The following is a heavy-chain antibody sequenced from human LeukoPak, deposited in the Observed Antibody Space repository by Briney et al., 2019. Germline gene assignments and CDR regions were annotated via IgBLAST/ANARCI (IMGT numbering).Heavy chain of an antibody. CDR3: ARDGRANLDY. D-gene: IGHD4/OR15-4a*01. V-gene: IGHV3-23*01. CDR1: GFTFRNYA. CDR2: LSGNNGDT. J-gene: IGHJ4*02. Sequence: GGSLRLSCAASGFTFRNYAMSWVRQAPGKGLEWVSTLSGNNGDTYNADSVKGRFTISRDNSKDTLYLQMNSLRAEDTAVYYCARDGRANLDYWGQGTLVTVSS.